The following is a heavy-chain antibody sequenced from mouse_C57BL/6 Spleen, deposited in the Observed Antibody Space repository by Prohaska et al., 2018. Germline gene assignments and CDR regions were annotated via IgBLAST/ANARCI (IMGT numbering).Heavy chain of an antibody. CDR2: IDPENGDT. CDR3: TTGYGTVTAY. V-gene: IGHV14-4*01. CDR1: GFNIKDDY. Sequence: SGAELVRPGASVKLSCTASGFNIKDDYMHWVKQRPEQGLEWIGWIDPENGDTEYASKFQGKATITADTSSNTAYLQLSSLTSEDTAVYYCTTGYGTVTAYWGQGTLVTVSA. J-gene: IGHJ3*01. D-gene: IGHD2-2*01.